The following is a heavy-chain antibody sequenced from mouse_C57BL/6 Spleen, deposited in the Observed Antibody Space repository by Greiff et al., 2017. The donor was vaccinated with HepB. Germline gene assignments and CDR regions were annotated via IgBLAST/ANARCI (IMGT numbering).Heavy chain of an antibody. CDR2: INPSTGGT. V-gene: IGHV1-42*01. J-gene: IGHJ4*01. Sequence: EVQLQQSGPELVKPGASVKISCKASGYSFTGYYMNWVKQSPEKSLEWIGEINPSTGGTTYNQKFKAKATLTVDKSSSTAYMQLKSLTSEDSAVYYCAGSSYAMDYWGQGTSVTVSS. CDR1: GYSFTGYY. CDR3: AGSSYAMDY. D-gene: IGHD1-1*01.